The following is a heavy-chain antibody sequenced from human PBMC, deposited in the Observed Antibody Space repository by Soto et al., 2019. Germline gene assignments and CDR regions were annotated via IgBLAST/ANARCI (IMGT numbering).Heavy chain of an antibody. Sequence: GGSLRLSCAASGFTFSSYWMSWVRQAPGKGLEWVANIKQDGSEKYYVDPVKGRFTISRDNAKNSLYLQMNSLRAEDTAVYYCARELGELPFVYWGQGTLVTVSS. CDR2: IKQDGSEK. CDR1: GFTFSSYW. J-gene: IGHJ4*02. V-gene: IGHV3-7*03. CDR3: ARELGELPFVY. D-gene: IGHD3-10*01.